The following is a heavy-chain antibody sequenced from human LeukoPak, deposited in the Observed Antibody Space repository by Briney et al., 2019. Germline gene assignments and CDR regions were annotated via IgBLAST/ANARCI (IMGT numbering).Heavy chain of an antibody. D-gene: IGHD3-22*01. J-gene: IGHJ4*02. CDR2: IIPIFGTA. CDR3: ASEGFYDSSGYYKDY. CDR1: GGTFSSYA. Sequence: SVKVSCKASGGTFSSYAISWGRQAPGQGLGWMGRIIPIFGTANYAQKFQGRVTTTTDESTSTAYMELSSLRSEDTAVYYCASEGFYDSSGYYKDYWGQGTLVTVSS. V-gene: IGHV1-69*05.